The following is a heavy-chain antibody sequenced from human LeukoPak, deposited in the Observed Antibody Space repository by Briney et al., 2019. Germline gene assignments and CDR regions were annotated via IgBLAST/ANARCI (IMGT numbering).Heavy chain of an antibody. CDR2: ISGSGGST. Sequence: GGSLRLSCAASGFTFSSYAMSRVRQAPGKGLEWVSAISGSGGSTYYADSVKGRFTISRDNSKNTLYLQMNSLRAEDTAVYCCAKAFFSMVRGVIITLLFDYWGQGTLVTVSS. V-gene: IGHV3-23*01. J-gene: IGHJ4*02. CDR3: AKAFFSMVRGVIITLLFDY. D-gene: IGHD3-10*01. CDR1: GFTFSSYA.